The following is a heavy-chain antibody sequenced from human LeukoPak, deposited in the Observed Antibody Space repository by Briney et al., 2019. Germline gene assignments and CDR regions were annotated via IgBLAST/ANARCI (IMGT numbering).Heavy chain of an antibody. CDR3: ARGYSGF. CDR1: GFTFSNYW. CDR2: IKQDGSEK. D-gene: IGHD5-12*01. J-gene: IGHJ4*02. Sequence: GGSRRLSCAASGFTFSNYWMSWVRQAPGKGLEWVANIKQDGSEKYYVDSVKGRFTISRDNAKNSLYLQMNSLRAEDTAVYYCARGYSGFWGQGTLVTVSS. V-gene: IGHV3-7*01.